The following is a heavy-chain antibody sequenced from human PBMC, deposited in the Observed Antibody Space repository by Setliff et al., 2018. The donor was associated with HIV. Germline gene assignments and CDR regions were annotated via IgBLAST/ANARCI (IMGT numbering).Heavy chain of an antibody. J-gene: IGHJ6*03. CDR3: ARHGAYEAYYDYMDV. Sequence: SETLSLTCAVSGCSISSGHYWGWIRQPPGKGLEWIGSIYHSGTTYDNPSLKSRVTISVDTSKNQFSLKLSSVTAADTAVYYCARHGAYEAYYDYMDVWGKGTTVTVSS. CDR2: IYHSGTT. V-gene: IGHV4-38-2*01. CDR1: GCSISSGHY. D-gene: IGHD5-12*01.